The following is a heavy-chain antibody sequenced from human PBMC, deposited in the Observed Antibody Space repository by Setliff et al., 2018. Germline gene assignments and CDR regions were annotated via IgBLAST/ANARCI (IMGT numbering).Heavy chain of an antibody. CDR2: IWGDGGNK. J-gene: IGHJ4*02. CDR3: ARTCSGSGCYAGLES. D-gene: IGHD2-15*01. V-gene: IGHV3-33*08. CDR1: GFTFSTYR. Sequence: GGSLRLSCAASGFTFSTYRMHWVRQAPGKGLEWVAVIWGDGGNKYHADSMKGRFTISRDNSKNTLYLQMNSLRPEDTAVYYCARTCSGSGCYAGLESWGQGTPVTVSS.